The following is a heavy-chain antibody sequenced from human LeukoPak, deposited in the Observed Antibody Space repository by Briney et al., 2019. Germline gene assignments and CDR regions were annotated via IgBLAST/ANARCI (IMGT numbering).Heavy chain of an antibody. CDR3: ARGGKSELGTCDH. Sequence: ASVKVSCKASEDTFTNYYMQWVRQAPGQGLQWMGWINPSSGDTNFAQMFQGRVTMTRDTSISTAYMELSRLRSDDTAVYYCARGGKSELGTCDHWGQGTLVTVSS. J-gene: IGHJ4*02. D-gene: IGHD7-27*01. V-gene: IGHV1-2*02. CDR1: EDTFTNYY. CDR2: INPSSGDT.